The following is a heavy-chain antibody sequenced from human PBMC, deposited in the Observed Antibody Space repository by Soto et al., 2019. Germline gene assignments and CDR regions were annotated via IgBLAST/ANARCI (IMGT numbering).Heavy chain of an antibody. CDR2: ISPNSGNI. Sequence: QVHLVQSGAEVKKPGASVNVSCKTSGYTFTRNGISWVRQAPGQGLEWMGWISPNSGNIKYAQKLQGRVIMTTGTATSTAYMELRSLRSDVTAVDYCVKDRDSNSWPSRDVWGPGTTVTVSS. V-gene: IGHV1-18*01. J-gene: IGHJ6*02. CDR1: GYTFTRNG. CDR3: VKDRDSNSWPSRDV. D-gene: IGHD3-22*01.